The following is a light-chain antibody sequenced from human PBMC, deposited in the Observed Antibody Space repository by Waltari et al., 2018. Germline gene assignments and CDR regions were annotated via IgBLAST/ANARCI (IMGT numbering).Light chain of an antibody. CDR3: QQYGNPPRT. Sequence: ETVLTQPPGTLSLSPGERATLPCRASQSVASRHLAWYQQQPGQAPMLLIYDASSRATGLPDRFSGSGSGTDFTLTITRLEPEDFAVYYCQQYGNPPRTFGQGTDVEIK. V-gene: IGKV3-20*01. J-gene: IGKJ1*01. CDR2: DAS. CDR1: QSVASRH.